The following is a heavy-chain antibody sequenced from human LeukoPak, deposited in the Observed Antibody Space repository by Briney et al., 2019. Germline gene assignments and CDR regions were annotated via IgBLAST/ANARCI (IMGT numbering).Heavy chain of an antibody. CDR2: IKSKTDGGTT. D-gene: IGHD6-19*01. V-gene: IGHV3-15*01. J-gene: IGHJ6*02. Sequence: LXLSCAASGFTFSNAWMSWVRQAPGKGLEWVGRIKSKTDGGTTDYAAPVKGRFTISRDDSKNTLYLQMNSLKTEDTAVYYCTTCMWLVPGGVNYYYGMDVWGQGTTVTVSS. CDR3: TTCMWLVPGGVNYYYGMDV. CDR1: GFTFSNAW.